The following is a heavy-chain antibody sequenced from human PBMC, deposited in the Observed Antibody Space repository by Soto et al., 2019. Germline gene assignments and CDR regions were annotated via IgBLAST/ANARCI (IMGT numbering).Heavy chain of an antibody. CDR3: ARLSSSSASDY. Sequence: QVQLQQWGAGLLKPSETLSLTCAVYGGSFSGYYWSWIRQPPGKGLEWIGEINHSGSTNYNPSLKSRVTISVDTSKSQFSLKLSSVTAADTAVYYCARLSSSSASDYWCQGTLVTVSS. J-gene: IGHJ4*02. CDR1: GGSFSGYY. CDR2: INHSGST. D-gene: IGHD6-6*01. V-gene: IGHV4-34*01.